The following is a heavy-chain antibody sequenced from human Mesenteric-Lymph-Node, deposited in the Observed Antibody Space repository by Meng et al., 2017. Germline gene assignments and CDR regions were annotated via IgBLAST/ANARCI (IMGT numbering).Heavy chain of an antibody. CDR1: GYTFTGYY. Sequence: ASVKVSCKASGYTFTGYYMHWVRQATGQGLEWMGWMNPNSGNTGYAQKFQGRVTMTRNTSISTAYMELSSLRSEDTAVYYCARGVVGVAVAGTHDAFDIWGQGTMVTVSS. V-gene: IGHV1-8*02. D-gene: IGHD6-19*01. J-gene: IGHJ3*02. CDR2: MNPNSGNT. CDR3: ARGVVGVAVAGTHDAFDI.